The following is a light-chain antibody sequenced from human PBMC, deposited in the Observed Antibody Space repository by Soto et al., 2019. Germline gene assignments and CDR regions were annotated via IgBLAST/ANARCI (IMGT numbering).Light chain of an antibody. Sequence: DIQMTQSPSTLSASVGDSVTITCRASQNIRNWLAWYQQKPGKAPNPLIYDASSLKSGVPARFSGSGSGTEFTLTISSLRPDDFATYYCQHYSGDRATFGQGTKVDI. CDR3: QHYSGDRAT. CDR1: QNIRNW. CDR2: DAS. V-gene: IGKV1-5*01. J-gene: IGKJ1*01.